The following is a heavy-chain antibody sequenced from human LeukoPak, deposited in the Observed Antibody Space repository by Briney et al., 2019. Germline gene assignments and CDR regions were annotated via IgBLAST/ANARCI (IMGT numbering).Heavy chain of an antibody. V-gene: IGHV3-30*03. CDR2: ISYDGSDK. CDR3: ARDVVRGPDDGYFQH. Sequence: PGRSLRLSCAASGFTFSSYGMHWVRQAPGKGLEWVAVISYDGSDKKYADSVKGRFTISRDNSKNTLYVQMNSLRAEDKALYYCARDVVRGPDDGYFQHWGQGTLVTVSS. J-gene: IGHJ1*01. CDR1: GFTFSSYG. D-gene: IGHD3-10*02.